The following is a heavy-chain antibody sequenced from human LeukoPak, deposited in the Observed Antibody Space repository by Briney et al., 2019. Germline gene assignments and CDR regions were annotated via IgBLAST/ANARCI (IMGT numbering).Heavy chain of an antibody. J-gene: IGHJ5*02. Sequence: ASVKVSCKASGYTFTSYYMHWVRQAPGQGLEWMGIINPSGGSTSYAQKFQGRVTMTRDMTTSTVYMELSSLRSEDTAVYYCARGVYSSSSVSGWFDPWGQGTLVTVSS. CDR3: ARGVYSSSSVSGWFDP. D-gene: IGHD6-6*01. CDR2: INPSGGST. CDR1: GYTFTSYY. V-gene: IGHV1-46*01.